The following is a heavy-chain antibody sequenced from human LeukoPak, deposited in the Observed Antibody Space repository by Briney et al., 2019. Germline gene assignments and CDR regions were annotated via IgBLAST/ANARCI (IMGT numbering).Heavy chain of an antibody. V-gene: IGHV4-39*07. CDR1: GGSISSSSYY. CDR2: IYYSGST. CDR3: ARERGAYYHDSSGYSPLFDY. J-gene: IGHJ4*02. D-gene: IGHD3-22*01. Sequence: SETLSLTCTVSGGSISSSSYYWGWIRQPPGKGLEWIGSIYYSGSTYYNPSLKSRVTISVDTSKNQFSLKLSSVTAADTAVYYCARERGAYYHDSSGYSPLFDYWGQGTLVTVSS.